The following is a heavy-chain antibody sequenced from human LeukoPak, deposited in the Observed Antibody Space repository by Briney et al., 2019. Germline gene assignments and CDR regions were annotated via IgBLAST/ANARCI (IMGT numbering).Heavy chain of an antibody. Sequence: GGSLRLSCAASGFTFSSYAMSWVRQAPGKGLEWVSAISGSGGSTYYADSVKGRFTISRDNAKNSLYLQMNSLRAEDTAVYYCARVSSGWCFDYWGQGTLVTVSS. V-gene: IGHV3-23*01. CDR1: GFTFSSYA. CDR2: ISGSGGST. D-gene: IGHD6-19*01. J-gene: IGHJ4*02. CDR3: ARVSSGWCFDY.